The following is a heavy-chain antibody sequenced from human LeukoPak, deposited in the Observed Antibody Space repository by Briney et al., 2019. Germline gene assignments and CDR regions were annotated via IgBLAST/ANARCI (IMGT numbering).Heavy chain of an antibody. CDR2: INHSGST. V-gene: IGHV4-34*01. J-gene: IGHJ4*02. CDR1: GGSFSGYY. CDR3: ARGTRVLAAAGLLEYVKQAGWTEFDY. D-gene: IGHD6-13*01. Sequence: PSETLSLTCAVYGGSFSGYYWSWIRQPPGKGLEWIGEINHSGSTNYNPSLKSRVTISVDTSKNQFSLKLSSVTAADTAVYYCARGTRVLAAAGLLEYVKQAGWTEFDYWGQGTLVTVSS.